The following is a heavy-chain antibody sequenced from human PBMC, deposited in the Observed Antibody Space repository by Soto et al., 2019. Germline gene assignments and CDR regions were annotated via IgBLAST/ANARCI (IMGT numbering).Heavy chain of an antibody. J-gene: IGHJ4*02. CDR2: IYSGGST. V-gene: IGHV3-66*01. CDR3: ARDYDFWSGLAIDY. D-gene: IGHD3-3*01. CDR1: GFTVSSNY. Sequence: GGSLRLSCAASGFTVSSNYMSWVRQAPGKGLEWVSVIYSGGSTYYADSVKGRFTISRDNSKNTLYLQMNSLRAEDTAVYYCARDYDFWSGLAIDYWGQGTLVTVSS.